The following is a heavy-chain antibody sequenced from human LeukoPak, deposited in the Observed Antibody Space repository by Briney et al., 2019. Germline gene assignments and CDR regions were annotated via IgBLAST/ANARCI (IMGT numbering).Heavy chain of an antibody. Sequence: GGSLRLSCAASGFTFSSYGMHWVRQAPGKGLEWVAVISYDGSDKYYADSVKGRFTISRDNAKNTLYLQMNSLRAEDTAVYYCAREMEGYYDSSGHFDYWGQGTLVTVSS. CDR3: AREMEGYYDSSGHFDY. CDR1: GFTFSSYG. D-gene: IGHD3-22*01. V-gene: IGHV3-30*03. J-gene: IGHJ4*02. CDR2: ISYDGSDK.